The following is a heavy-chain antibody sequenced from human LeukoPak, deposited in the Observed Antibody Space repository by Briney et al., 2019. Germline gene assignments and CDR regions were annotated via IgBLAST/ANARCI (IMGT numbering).Heavy chain of an antibody. V-gene: IGHV3-53*01. CDR3: ARGMRSASGTYYHAFDS. Sequence: PGGSLRLSCAASGSTVTYITWVRQAPGKGLEWLSFFYAGGTTYSADSVKGRFTISRDNSKNTLFLQMESLRADDTAVYYCARGMRSASGTYYHAFDSWGQGTLVTVSS. CDR2: FYAGGTT. D-gene: IGHD3-10*01. CDR1: GSTVTY. J-gene: IGHJ4*02.